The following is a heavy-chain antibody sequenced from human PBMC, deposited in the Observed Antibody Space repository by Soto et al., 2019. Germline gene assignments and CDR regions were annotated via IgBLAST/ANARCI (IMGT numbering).Heavy chain of an antibody. CDR3: ARQTMSYYYYYMDV. CDR1: GFTFSSYG. D-gene: IGHD3-10*02. V-gene: IGHV3-33*01. J-gene: IGHJ6*03. CDR2: IWYDGSNK. Sequence: ESGGGVVQPGRSLRLSCAASGFTFSSYGMHWVRQAPGKGLEWVAVIWYDGSNKYYADSVKGRFTISRDNSKNTLYLQMNSLRAEDTAVYYCARQTMSYYYYYMDVWGKGTTVTVSS.